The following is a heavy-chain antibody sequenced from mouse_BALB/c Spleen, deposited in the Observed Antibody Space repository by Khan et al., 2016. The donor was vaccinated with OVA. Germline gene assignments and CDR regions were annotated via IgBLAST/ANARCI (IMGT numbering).Heavy chain of an antibody. Sequence: EVQLQESGPGLVKPSQSLSLTCTVTGYSITSDYAWNWIRQFPGNKLEWMGYISYSGRTSYNPSLKSRISITRDTSKNQFFLRLHSVTPEDTATYYCARSVTMTTVVATDFDYWGQGTTLTVSS. D-gene: IGHD1-1*01. CDR3: ARSVTMTTVVATDFDY. J-gene: IGHJ2*01. V-gene: IGHV3-2*02. CDR1: GYSITSDYA. CDR2: ISYSGRT.